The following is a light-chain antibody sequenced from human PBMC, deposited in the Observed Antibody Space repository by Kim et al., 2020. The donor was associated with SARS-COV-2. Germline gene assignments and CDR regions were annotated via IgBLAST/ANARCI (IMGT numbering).Light chain of an antibody. Sequence: SVSPGQPASTTCAGDRLGDKYGCWYRHKPGQSPEVVIYQDTQRPSGIPERFSGSNSGNTATLTISGTQDVDEADYYCQVWDSTTTVFGGGTQLTVL. V-gene: IGLV3-1*01. J-gene: IGLJ2*01. CDR2: QDT. CDR1: RLGDKY. CDR3: QVWDSTTTV.